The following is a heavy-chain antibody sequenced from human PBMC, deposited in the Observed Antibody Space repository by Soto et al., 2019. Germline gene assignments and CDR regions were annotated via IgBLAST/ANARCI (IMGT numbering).Heavy chain of an antibody. J-gene: IGHJ3*02. CDR3: ARDQFKDDAFDI. CDR1: GGSISSYC. Sequence: SETLSLTCTVSGGSISSYCWSWIRQPPGKGLEWIGYIYYSGSTNYNPSLKSRVTISVDTSKNQFSLKLSSVTAADTAVYYCARDQFKDDAFDIWGQGTMVTVSS. V-gene: IGHV4-59*01. CDR2: IYYSGST.